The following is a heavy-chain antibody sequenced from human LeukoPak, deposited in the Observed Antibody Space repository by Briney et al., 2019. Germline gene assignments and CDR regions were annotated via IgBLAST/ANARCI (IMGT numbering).Heavy chain of an antibody. D-gene: IGHD5-24*01. Sequence: SSETLSLTCTVSGASLNDYYWSWIRQPPGKALEWIGFIHSSGSANSNPSLTSRVTISIDTSKNQFSLNLRSLTAADTAVYFCASGAADGYNFGFDYWGQGTLAAVSS. CDR1: GASLNDYY. CDR3: ASGAADGYNFGFDY. V-gene: IGHV4-59*12. CDR2: IHSSGSA. J-gene: IGHJ4*02.